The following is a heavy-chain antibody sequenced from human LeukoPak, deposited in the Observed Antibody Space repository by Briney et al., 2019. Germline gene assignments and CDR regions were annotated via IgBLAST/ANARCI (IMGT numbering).Heavy chain of an antibody. V-gene: IGHV1-2*04. J-gene: IGHJ4*02. CDR2: INPNSGGT. D-gene: IGHD2-15*01. Sequence: ASVKVSCKASGYTFTSYYMHWVRQAPGQGLEWMGWINPNSGGTNYAQKFQGWVTMTRDTSISTAYMELSRLRSDDTAVYYCARDASRGYCSGGSCYGFNYWGQGTLVTVSS. CDR1: GYTFTSYY. CDR3: ARDASRGYCSGGSCYGFNY.